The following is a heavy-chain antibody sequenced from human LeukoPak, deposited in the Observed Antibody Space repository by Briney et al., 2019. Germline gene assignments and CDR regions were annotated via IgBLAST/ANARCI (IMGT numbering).Heavy chain of an antibody. CDR3: ARSNNYYESSGYYAKTRRDFDY. V-gene: IGHV1-46*01. J-gene: IGHJ4*02. Sequence: ASVKVSCKASVYTFTSYYMHWVRQAPGQGLEWMGIINPSGGSTSYAQKFQGRVTMTRATSTSTVYMELSSLRSEDTAVYYCARSNNYYESSGYYAKTRRDFDYWGQGTLVTVSS. CDR1: VYTFTSYY. CDR2: INPSGGST. D-gene: IGHD3-22*01.